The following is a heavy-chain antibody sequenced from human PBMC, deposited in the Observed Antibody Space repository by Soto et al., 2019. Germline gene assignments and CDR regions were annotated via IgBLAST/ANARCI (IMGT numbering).Heavy chain of an antibody. Sequence: QVQLVQSGAEVKKPGSSVKVSCKASGGTFSSYAISWVRQAPGQGLEWMGGIIPIFGTANYAQKFQGRVTITADESTSTADMELSSLRSEDTAVYYCARGPVRRDSSGYYGDYWGRGTLVTVSS. CDR1: GGTFSSYA. D-gene: IGHD3-22*01. J-gene: IGHJ4*02. CDR3: ARGPVRRDSSGYYGDY. CDR2: IIPIFGTA. V-gene: IGHV1-69*12.